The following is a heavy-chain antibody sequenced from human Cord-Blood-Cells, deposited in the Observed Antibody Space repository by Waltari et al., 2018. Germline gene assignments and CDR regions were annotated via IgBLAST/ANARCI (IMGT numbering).Heavy chain of an antibody. CDR1: GGPFSSYA. V-gene: IGHV1-69*01. D-gene: IGHD1-26*01. CDR2: IIPIFGTA. CDR3: ASSIVGATFYYYYGMDV. Sequence: QVQLVQSGAEVKKPGSSVKVSCKASGGPFSSYASSWVRQAPGQGLEWMGGIIPIFGTANYAQKFQGRVTITADESTSTAYMELSSLRSEDTAVYYCASSIVGATFYYYYGMDVWGQGTTVTVSS. J-gene: IGHJ6*02.